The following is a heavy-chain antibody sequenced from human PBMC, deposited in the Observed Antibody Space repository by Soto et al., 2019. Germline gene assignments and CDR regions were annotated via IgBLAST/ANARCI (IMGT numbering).Heavy chain of an antibody. CDR3: ARGLYCGGDCSGYYYYGMDV. V-gene: IGHV5-10-1*01. CDR1: GYSFTSYL. Sequence: PGESLNISSKGSGYSFTSYLISWVRQMPGKGLEWMGRIDPSDSYTNYSPSFQGHVTISADKSISTAYLQWSSLKASDTAMYYCARGLYCGGDCSGYYYYGMDVWGQGTTVTVSS. CDR2: IDPSDSYT. J-gene: IGHJ6*02. D-gene: IGHD2-21*02.